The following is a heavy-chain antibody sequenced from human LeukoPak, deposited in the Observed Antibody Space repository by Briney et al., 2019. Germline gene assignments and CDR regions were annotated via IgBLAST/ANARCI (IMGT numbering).Heavy chain of an antibody. CDR1: GGTFISYA. V-gene: IGHV1-69*04. J-gene: IGHJ4*02. CDR2: IIPILGIA. CDR3: ARVTPLGGFDY. Sequence: GSSVKVSFKASGGTFISYAISWVRQAPGQGREWMGRIIPILGIANYAQKFQGRVTITADKSTSTAYMELRSLRSDDTAVYYCARVTPLGGFDYWGQGTLVTVSS. D-gene: IGHD3-3*01.